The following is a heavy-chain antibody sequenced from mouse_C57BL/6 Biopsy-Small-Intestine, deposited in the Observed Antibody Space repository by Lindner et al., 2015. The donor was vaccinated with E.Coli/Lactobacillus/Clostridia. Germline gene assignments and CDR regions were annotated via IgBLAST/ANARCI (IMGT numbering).Heavy chain of an antibody. Sequence: VQLQESGPELVKPGTSVKVSCKASGYTFTDYNINWVKQRPGQGLEWIGWIYPGNDNFKYNEKFKGKATLTVDTSSSTAYMRLSSLTSEDSAVYFCARMGWLFDYWGQGTSVTVSS. D-gene: IGHD2-3*01. CDR1: GYTFTDYN. J-gene: IGHJ4*01. CDR3: ARMGWLFDY. CDR2: IYPGNDNF. V-gene: IGHV1-84*01.